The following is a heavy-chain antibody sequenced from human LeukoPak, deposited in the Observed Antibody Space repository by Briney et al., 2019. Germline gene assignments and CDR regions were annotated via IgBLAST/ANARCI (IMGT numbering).Heavy chain of an antibody. Sequence: PGGSLRLSCAASGFTFSSYAMHWARQAPGKGLEWVAVISYDGSNKYYADSVKGRFTISRDSSKNTLYLQMNSLRAEDTAVYYCARAYDYGDHFDYWGQGTLVTVSS. D-gene: IGHD4-17*01. CDR1: GFTFSSYA. V-gene: IGHV3-30-3*01. CDR2: ISYDGSNK. CDR3: ARAYDYGDHFDY. J-gene: IGHJ4*02.